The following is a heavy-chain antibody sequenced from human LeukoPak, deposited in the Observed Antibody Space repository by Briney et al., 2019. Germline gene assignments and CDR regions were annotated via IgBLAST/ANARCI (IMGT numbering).Heavy chain of an antibody. CDR1: GFTFSSYW. J-gene: IGHJ4*02. CDR2: IKQDGSEK. CDR3: ARDRGYGDY. V-gene: IGHV3-7*04. Sequence: GGSLRLSCVASGFTFSSYWMSWVRQAPGKGLEWVANIKQDGSEKYYVDSVKGRFTISRDNAKNSLYLQMNSLRAEDTAVYYCARDRGYGDYRGQGTLVTVSS. D-gene: IGHD3-10*01.